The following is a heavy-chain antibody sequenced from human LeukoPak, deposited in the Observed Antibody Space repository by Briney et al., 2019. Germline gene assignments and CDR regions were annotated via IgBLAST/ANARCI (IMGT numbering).Heavy chain of an antibody. J-gene: IGHJ4*02. D-gene: IGHD6-13*01. V-gene: IGHV3-23*01. CDR3: ARAQYSSKTNEDY. CDR2: ISGSGGST. CDR1: GFTFSSYA. Sequence: PGGSLRLSCAASGFTFSSYAMSWVRQAPGKGLEWVSAISGSGGSTYYADSVKGRFTISRDNSKNTLYLQMNSLRAEDTAVYYCARAQYSSKTNEDYWGQGTLVTVSS.